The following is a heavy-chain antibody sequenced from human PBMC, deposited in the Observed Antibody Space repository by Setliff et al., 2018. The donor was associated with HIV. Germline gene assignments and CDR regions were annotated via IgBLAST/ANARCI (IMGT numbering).Heavy chain of an antibody. Sequence: GESLTISCKGSGYNFANYWIAWVRQMPGKGLEWMGILYPDDSDTRYSPSFQGQVTMSVDKTMRTAYLQWNSLKASGTALYYCARGSSSTNYYYYGLDVWGQGTTVTVS. D-gene: IGHD6-6*01. CDR2: LYPDDSDT. CDR1: GYNFANYW. J-gene: IGHJ6*02. CDR3: ARGSSSTNYYYYGLDV. V-gene: IGHV5-51*01.